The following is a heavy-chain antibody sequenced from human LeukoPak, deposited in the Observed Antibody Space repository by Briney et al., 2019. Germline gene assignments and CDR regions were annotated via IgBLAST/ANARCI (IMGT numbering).Heavy chain of an antibody. V-gene: IGHV4-59*01. J-gene: IGHJ4*02. D-gene: IGHD1-26*01. CDR3: ARELDGAVGY. Sequence: PSETLSLTCTVSGGSISSYYWSWIRQPPGKGLEWIGYIYYSGSTNYNPSLKSRVTISVDTSKNQFSLKLSSVTAADTAVYYCARELDGAVGYWGQGTLVTVSS. CDR1: GGSISSYY. CDR2: IYYSGST.